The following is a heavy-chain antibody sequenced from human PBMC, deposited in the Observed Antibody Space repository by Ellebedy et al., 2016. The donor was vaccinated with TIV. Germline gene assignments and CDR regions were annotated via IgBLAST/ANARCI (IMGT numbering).Heavy chain of an antibody. CDR1: GFTFSSYA. Sequence: GGSLRLXXAASGFTFSSYAMSWVRQAPGKGLEWVSAISGSGGSTYYADSVKGRFTISRDNSKNTLYLQINSLRAEDTAVYYCTRAGNYRHDYWGQGTLVTVSS. CDR2: ISGSGGST. J-gene: IGHJ4*02. CDR3: TRAGNYRHDY. V-gene: IGHV3-23*01. D-gene: IGHD1-7*01.